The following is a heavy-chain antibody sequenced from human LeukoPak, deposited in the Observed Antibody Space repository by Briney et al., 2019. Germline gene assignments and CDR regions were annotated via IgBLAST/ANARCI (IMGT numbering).Heavy chain of an antibody. V-gene: IGHV4-34*01. CDR2: INHSGST. Sequence: SETLSLTCAVYGGSFSGHYWSWIRQPPGKGLEWIGEINHSGSTNYNPSLKSRVTISVGTSKNQFSLKLSSVTAADTAVYYCARGASSIHFDYWGQGTLVTVSS. J-gene: IGHJ4*02. CDR3: ARGASSIHFDY. CDR1: GGSFSGHY. D-gene: IGHD3-16*01.